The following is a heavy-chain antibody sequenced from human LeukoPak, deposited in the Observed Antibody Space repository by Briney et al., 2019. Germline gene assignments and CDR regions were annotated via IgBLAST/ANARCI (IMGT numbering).Heavy chain of an antibody. J-gene: IGHJ4*02. Sequence: GGSLRLSFAASGLTLSGYWLGWVRQAPGRGLGWVAFIRYDGTNKYYADSVKGRFTISRDNSKNTLYLQMNSLRADDTAVYYCAKIPSAVPGRGFDYWGQGTLVTVSS. CDR3: AKIPSAVPGRGFDY. CDR2: IRYDGTNK. V-gene: IGHV3-30*02. D-gene: IGHD6-19*01. CDR1: GLTLSGYW.